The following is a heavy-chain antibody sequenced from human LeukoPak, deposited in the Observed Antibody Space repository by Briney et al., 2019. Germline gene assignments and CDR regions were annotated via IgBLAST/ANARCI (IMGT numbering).Heavy chain of an antibody. J-gene: IGHJ4*02. CDR1: GFTFSSYA. CDR2: ISGSGGST. D-gene: IGHD3-3*01. V-gene: IGHV3-23*01. CDR3: AKDARNYDFRSRTNAFDY. Sequence: TGGSLRLSCAASGFTFSSYAMSWVRQAPGKGLEWVSAISGSGGSTYYADSVKGRFTISRDNSKNTLYLQMNSLRAEDTAVYYCAKDARNYDFRSRTNAFDYWGQGTLVTVSS.